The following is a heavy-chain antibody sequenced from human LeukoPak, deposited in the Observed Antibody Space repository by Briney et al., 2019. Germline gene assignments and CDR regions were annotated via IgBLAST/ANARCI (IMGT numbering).Heavy chain of an antibody. D-gene: IGHD6-13*01. Sequence: SETLSLTCTVSGGSISSSSYSWGWVRQPPGKGLEWIGSIYYSGSTYYNPSLKSRVTISVDTSKNQFSLKLSSVTAADTAVYYCARRPSSWYVGYFDYWGQGTLVTVSS. V-gene: IGHV4-39*01. CDR1: GGSISSSSYS. J-gene: IGHJ4*02. CDR3: ARRPSSWYVGYFDY. CDR2: IYYSGST.